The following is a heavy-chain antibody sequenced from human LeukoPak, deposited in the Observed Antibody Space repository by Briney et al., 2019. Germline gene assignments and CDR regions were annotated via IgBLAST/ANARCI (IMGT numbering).Heavy chain of an antibody. CDR1: GFTFSSYG. CDR2: ISYDGSNK. Sequence: GRSLRLSCAASGFTFSSYGMHWVRQAPGKGLEWVAVISYDGSNKYYADSVKGRFTISRDNSKNTLYLQMNSLRAEDTAVYYCAKDREYDSSGSVFDYWGQGTLVTVSS. V-gene: IGHV3-30*18. D-gene: IGHD3-22*01. CDR3: AKDREYDSSGSVFDY. J-gene: IGHJ4*02.